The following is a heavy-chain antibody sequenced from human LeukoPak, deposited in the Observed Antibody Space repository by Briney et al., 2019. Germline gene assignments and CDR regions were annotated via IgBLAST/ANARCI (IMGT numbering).Heavy chain of an antibody. CDR3: ARDPGSSGYWYFDL. CDR1: GGSMSSYY. CDR2: IYNNGRT. V-gene: IGHV4-59*01. Sequence: SETLSHTCTVSGGSMSSYYWSWIRQPPGKGLEWIGYIYNNGRTNYNPSLKSRVTISVDTSKNQFSLRLTSVTAADTAVYYCARDPGSSGYWYFDLWGRGTLVTVSS. J-gene: IGHJ2*01. D-gene: IGHD6-19*01.